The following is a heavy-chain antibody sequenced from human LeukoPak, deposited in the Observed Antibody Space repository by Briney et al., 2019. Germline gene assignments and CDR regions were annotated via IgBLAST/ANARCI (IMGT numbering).Heavy chain of an antibody. D-gene: IGHD4-4*01. CDR3: ANSLTVTTGDFQH. CDR2: ISWKSEST. J-gene: IGHJ1*01. V-gene: IGHV3-9*01. CDR1: GFTFDDYA. Sequence: GGSLRLSCVASGFTFDDYAMHWVRQAPGKGLEWVSGISWKSESTGYADSVKGRFTISRDNTKNSLYLQMNSLRAEDTAFYYCANSLTVTTGDFQHWGQGTLVTVPS.